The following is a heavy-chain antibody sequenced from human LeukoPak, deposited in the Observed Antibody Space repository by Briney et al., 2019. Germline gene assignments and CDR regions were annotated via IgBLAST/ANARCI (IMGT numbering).Heavy chain of an antibody. CDR2: ITSGSDYI. J-gene: IGHJ5*02. V-gene: IGHV3-21*01. CDR1: GFTLSIYT. Sequence: GGSLRLSCAASGFTLSIYTMICVRQAPGKGLEWVSSITSGSDYIYYADSVRGRFTVSRDNAKNSLYLQMNSLRAEDTAVYYCARDSATVVIRSNWFDPWGQGTLVTVSS. CDR3: ARDSATVVIRSNWFDP. D-gene: IGHD4-23*01.